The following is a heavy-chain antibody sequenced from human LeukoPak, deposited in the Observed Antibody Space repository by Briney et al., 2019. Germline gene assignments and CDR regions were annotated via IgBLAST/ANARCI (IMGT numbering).Heavy chain of an antibody. D-gene: IGHD3-22*01. J-gene: IGHJ4*02. CDR2: INPNSGGT. CDR3: ARGAYYYDSSGSNFGGY. V-gene: IGHV1-2*02. Sequence: APVKVSCKASGYTFTGYYMHWVRQAPGQGLEWMGWINPNSGGTNYAQKFQGRVTMTRDTSISTAYMELSRLRSDDTAVYYCARGAYYYDSSGSNFGGYWGQGTLVTVSS. CDR1: GYTFTGYY.